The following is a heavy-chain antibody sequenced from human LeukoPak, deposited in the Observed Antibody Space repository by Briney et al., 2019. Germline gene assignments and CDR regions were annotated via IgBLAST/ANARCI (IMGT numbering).Heavy chain of an antibody. Sequence: PGGSLRLSCAASGFTFDDYAMHWVRQAPGKGLEWVSGISWNSGTIGYADSVKGRLTISRDNAKNTLYLQMNSLRAEDTALYYCAKPRSGYWRDAFDVWGQGTMVTVSS. V-gene: IGHV3-9*01. CDR2: ISWNSGTI. D-gene: IGHD3-22*01. CDR3: AKPRSGYWRDAFDV. CDR1: GFTFDDYA. J-gene: IGHJ3*01.